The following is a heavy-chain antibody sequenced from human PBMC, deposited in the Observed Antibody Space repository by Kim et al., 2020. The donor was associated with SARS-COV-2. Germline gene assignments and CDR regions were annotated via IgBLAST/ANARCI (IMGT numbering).Heavy chain of an antibody. V-gene: IGHV3-23*01. CDR2: ISGSGGST. CDR3: AKDTVTMVRGVIITGYGMDV. D-gene: IGHD3-10*01. CDR1: GFTFSSYA. J-gene: IGHJ6*02. Sequence: GGSLRLSCAASGFTFSSYAMSWVRQAPGKGLEWVSAISGSGGSTYYADSVKGRFTISRDNSKNTLYLQMNSLRAEDTAVYYCAKDTVTMVRGVIITGYGMDVWGQGTTVTVSS.